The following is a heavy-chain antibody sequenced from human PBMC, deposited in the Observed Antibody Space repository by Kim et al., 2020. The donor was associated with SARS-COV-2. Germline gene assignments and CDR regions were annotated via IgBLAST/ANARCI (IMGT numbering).Heavy chain of an antibody. CDR2: IYYSGST. J-gene: IGHJ4*02. CDR1: GGSISSSSYY. CDR3: ARHNTDGYSSSWYFFPDY. V-gene: IGHV4-39*01. Sequence: SETLSLTCTVSGGSISSSSYYWGWIRQPPGKGLEWIGSIYYSGSTYYNPSLKSRVTISVDTSKNQFSLKLSSVTAADTAVYYCARHNTDGYSSSWYFFPDYWGQGTLVTVSS. D-gene: IGHD6-13*01.